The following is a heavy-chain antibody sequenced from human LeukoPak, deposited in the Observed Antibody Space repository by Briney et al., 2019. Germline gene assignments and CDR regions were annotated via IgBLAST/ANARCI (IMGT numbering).Heavy chain of an antibody. Sequence: PGGSLRLSCAPSGYTVSTNCMTWVRQAPGKGLEWVSTIYSGGTTYYADSVMGRFTISRHNSRNTLYLQMNSLRAEDTAVYYCAREFSGGYFDYRGQGTLVTVSS. J-gene: IGHJ4*02. V-gene: IGHV3-53*04. CDR3: AREFSGGYFDY. CDR1: GYTVSTNC. D-gene: IGHD3-16*01. CDR2: IYSGGTT.